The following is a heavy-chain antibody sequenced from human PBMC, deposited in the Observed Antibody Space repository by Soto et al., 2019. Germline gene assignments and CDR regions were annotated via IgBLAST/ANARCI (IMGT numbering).Heavy chain of an antibody. Sequence: VASVKVSCKASGGTFSSYAISWVRQAPGQGLECMGGIIPIFGTANYAQKFQGRVTMTTDRSTSTAYMELRSLRSDDTAVYYWARAFFYQGSDSRGYSFDAFDFWGPGTLVTVSS. J-gene: IGHJ3*01. D-gene: IGHD3-22*01. CDR1: GGTFSSYA. CDR2: IIPIFGTA. V-gene: IGHV1-69*05. CDR3: ARAFFYQGSDSRGYSFDAFDF.